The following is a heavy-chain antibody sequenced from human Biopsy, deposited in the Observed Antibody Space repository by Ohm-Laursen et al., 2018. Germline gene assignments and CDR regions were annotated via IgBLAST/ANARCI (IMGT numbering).Heavy chain of an antibody. D-gene: IGHD6-19*01. CDR2: IAYDGSNK. J-gene: IGHJ3*02. Sequence: SLRLSCTASGFGMYAMHWVRQPPGKGLERLAGIAYDGSNKYYAESVKGRFTISRDRSRDTVHLQMNSLRYEDTALYYCAKDGGQWLGGAFDIWGHGTMVSVSS. V-gene: IGHV3-30*18. CDR3: AKDGGQWLGGAFDI. CDR1: GFGMYA.